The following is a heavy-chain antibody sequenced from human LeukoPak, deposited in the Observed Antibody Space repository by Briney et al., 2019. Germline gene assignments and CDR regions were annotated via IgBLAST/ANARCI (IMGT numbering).Heavy chain of an antibody. J-gene: IGHJ4*02. CDR1: GGSFSGYY. V-gene: IGHV4-34*01. CDR3: ARDLAVLGYFDY. D-gene: IGHD3-10*02. CDR2: INHSGST. Sequence: SETLSLTCAVYGGSFSGYYWSWIRQPPGKGLEWIGEINHSGSTNYNPSLKSRVTISVDTSKNQFSLKLSSVTAADTAVYYCARDLAVLGYFDYWGQGTLVTVSS.